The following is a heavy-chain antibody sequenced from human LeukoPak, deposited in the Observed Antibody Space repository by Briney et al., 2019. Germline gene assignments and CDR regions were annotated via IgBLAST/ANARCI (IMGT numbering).Heavy chain of an antibody. Sequence: PGGSLRLSCAASGFTFSSYSMNWVRQAPGKGLEWVSYISSSNSTIYYADSVKGRFTISRDNAKNSLYLQMNSLRAEDTAVYYCASTGDSSGYCDYWGQGTLVTVSS. CDR3: ASTGDSSGYCDY. V-gene: IGHV3-48*01. D-gene: IGHD3-22*01. CDR1: GFTFSSYS. J-gene: IGHJ4*02. CDR2: ISSSNSTI.